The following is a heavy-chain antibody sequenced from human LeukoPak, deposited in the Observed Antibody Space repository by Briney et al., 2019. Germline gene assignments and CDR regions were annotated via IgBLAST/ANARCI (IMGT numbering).Heavy chain of an antibody. D-gene: IGHD1-26*01. J-gene: IGHJ4*02. CDR3: ANTGSGSYYFDY. CDR2: ISGSGGST. V-gene: IGHV3-23*01. Sequence: PGGSLRLSCAASGFTVSSNYMSWVRQAPGKGLEWVSAISGSGGSTYYADSVKGRFTISRDNSKNTLYLQMNSLRAEDTAVYYCANTGSGSYYFDYWGQGTLVTVSS. CDR1: GFTVSSNY.